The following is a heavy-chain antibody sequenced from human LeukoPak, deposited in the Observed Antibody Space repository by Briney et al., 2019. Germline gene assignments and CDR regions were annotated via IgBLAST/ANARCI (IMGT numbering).Heavy chain of an antibody. V-gene: IGHV3-21*01. CDR2: ISSSSSYI. Sequence: GGSLRLSCAASGFTFSSYSMNWVRQAPGKGLEWVSSISSSSSYIYYADSVKGQFTISRDNAKNSLYLQMNSLRAEDTAVYYCARDPHRAPGATNYYYYYMDVWGKGTTVTVSS. D-gene: IGHD1-26*01. CDR3: ARDPHRAPGATNYYYYYMDV. J-gene: IGHJ6*03. CDR1: GFTFSSYS.